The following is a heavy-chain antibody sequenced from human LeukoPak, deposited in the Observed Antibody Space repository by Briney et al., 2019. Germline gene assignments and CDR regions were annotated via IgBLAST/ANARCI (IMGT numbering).Heavy chain of an antibody. CDR3: AGDVDTAMAPNRNLFDP. Sequence: SVKVSCKASGGTFSSYAISWVRQAPGQGLEWMGGIIPIFGTANYAQKFQGRVTITADKSTSTAYMELSSLRSEDTAVYYCAGDVDTAMAPNRNLFDPWGQGTLVTVSS. D-gene: IGHD5-18*01. CDR1: GGTFSSYA. J-gene: IGHJ5*01. V-gene: IGHV1-69*06. CDR2: IIPIFGTA.